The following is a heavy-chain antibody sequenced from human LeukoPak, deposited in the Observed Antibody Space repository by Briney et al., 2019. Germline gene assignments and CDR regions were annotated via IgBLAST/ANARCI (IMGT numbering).Heavy chain of an antibody. CDR3: ARHIPLYDSGGWFDP. CDR2: TYYSGST. D-gene: IGHD3-3*01. CDR1: GGSISSYY. Sequence: PSQTLSPTCTVSGGSISSYYWSWIRQPPGKGLEWIGFTYYSGSTNYNPSLKSRVTISVDTSKNQFSLKLSSVTAADTAVYYCARHIPLYDSGGWFDPWGQGTLVTVSS. J-gene: IGHJ5*02. V-gene: IGHV4-59*08.